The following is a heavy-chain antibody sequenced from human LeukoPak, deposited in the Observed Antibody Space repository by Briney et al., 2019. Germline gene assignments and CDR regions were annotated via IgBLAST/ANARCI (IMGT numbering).Heavy chain of an antibody. CDR2: INPSGGST. Sequence: ASVKVSCKASGYTFTSYYTHWVRQAPGQGLEWMGIINPSGGSTSYAQKFQGRVTMTRDTSTSTVYMELSSLRSEDTAVYYCARGRHMVDYGGNSNWFDPWGQGTLVTVSS. D-gene: IGHD4-23*01. V-gene: IGHV1-46*01. CDR3: ARGRHMVDYGGNSNWFDP. J-gene: IGHJ5*02. CDR1: GYTFTSYY.